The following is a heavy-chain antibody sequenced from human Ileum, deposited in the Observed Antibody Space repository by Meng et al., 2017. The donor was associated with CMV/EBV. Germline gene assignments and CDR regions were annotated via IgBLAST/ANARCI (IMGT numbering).Heavy chain of an antibody. CDR3: ARSSPSIWIQLGLDV. CDR2: IIHTGST. D-gene: IGHD5-18*01. V-gene: IGHV4-34*12. CDR1: GVSFSAYY. Sequence: SETLSLTCAASGVSFSAYYWSWIRQPPGKGLEWIGEIIHTGSTNYNPSLKSRLTISVDTSRNQFSLKLTSVTAADTALYYCARSSPSIWIQLGLDVWGQGTMVTVSS. J-gene: IGHJ3*01.